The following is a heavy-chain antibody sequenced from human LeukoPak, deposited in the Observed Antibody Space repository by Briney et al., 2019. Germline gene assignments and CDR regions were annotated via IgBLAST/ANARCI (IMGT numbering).Heavy chain of an antibody. Sequence: ASVKVSCEASGYTFTRYYIHWVRQAPGQGLEWMGILNPSGGSTNYAQKFQGRVTMTRDTSTNTVYMELSSLRSEDTAVYYCARGPSITMVRGGQWYYYMDVWGKGTTVTISS. CDR3: ARGPSITMVRGGQWYYYMDV. CDR1: GYTFTRYY. CDR2: LNPSGGST. D-gene: IGHD3-10*01. V-gene: IGHV1-46*01. J-gene: IGHJ6*03.